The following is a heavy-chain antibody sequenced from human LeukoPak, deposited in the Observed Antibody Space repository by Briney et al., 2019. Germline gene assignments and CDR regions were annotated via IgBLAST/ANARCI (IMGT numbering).Heavy chain of an antibody. V-gene: IGHV4-59*08. CDR1: GVSITTHI. D-gene: IGHD3-16*01. CDR2: VWYGGST. CDR3: ARFGPHLLNNFDS. Sequence: SETLSLTCNVSGVSITTHIWNWIRLSPGRGLEWIGYVWYGGSTKYNPSFQHRLTISLDTSKNQFSLEMTSVTAADTAVYYCARFGPHLLNNFDSWGQGTLVTVSS. J-gene: IGHJ4*02.